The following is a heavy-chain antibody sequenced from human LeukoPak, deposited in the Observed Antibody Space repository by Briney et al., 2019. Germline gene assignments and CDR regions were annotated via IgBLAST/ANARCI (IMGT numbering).Heavy chain of an antibody. CDR1: GFTFSSYS. D-gene: IGHD3-9*01. CDR2: ISSSSSYI. J-gene: IGHJ4*02. Sequence: PGGSLRLSCAASGFTFSSYSMNWVRQAPGKGLEWVSSISSSSSYIYYADSVKGRFTISRDNAKNSLYLQMNSLRAGDTAVYYCARNKESKNVLRYFDWSYWGQGTLVTVSS. CDR3: ARNKESKNVLRYFDWSY. V-gene: IGHV3-21*01.